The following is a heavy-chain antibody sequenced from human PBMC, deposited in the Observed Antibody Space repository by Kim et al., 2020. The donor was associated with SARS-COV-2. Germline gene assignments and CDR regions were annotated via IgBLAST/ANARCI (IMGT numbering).Heavy chain of an antibody. CDR2: ISYDGSNK. Sequence: GGSLRLSCAASGFTFSSYGMHWVRQAPGKGLEWVAVISYDGSNKYYADSVKGRFTISRDNSKNTLYLQMNSLRAEDTAVYYCAKGWSKWGLVDYWGQGTLVTVSS. D-gene: IGHD2-15*01. J-gene: IGHJ4*02. V-gene: IGHV3-30*18. CDR3: AKGWSKWGLVDY. CDR1: GFTFSSYG.